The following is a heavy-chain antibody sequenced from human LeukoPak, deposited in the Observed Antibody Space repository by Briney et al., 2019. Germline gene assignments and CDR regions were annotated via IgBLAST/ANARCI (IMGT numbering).Heavy chain of an antibody. Sequence: GGSLRLSCAASGFTFYRYGMHWVRQAPGKGLEWVADMWYDGSNKYYADSVKGRFTISRDDSKNTLYLQMNSLRAEDTAMYYCARGLPPVMKYYFDYWGQGTLVTVSS. CDR3: ARGLPPVMKYYFDY. CDR1: GFTFYRYG. D-gene: IGHD4-11*01. J-gene: IGHJ4*02. V-gene: IGHV3-33*01. CDR2: MWYDGSNK.